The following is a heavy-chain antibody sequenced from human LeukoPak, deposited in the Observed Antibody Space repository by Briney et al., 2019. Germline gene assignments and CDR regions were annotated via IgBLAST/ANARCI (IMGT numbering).Heavy chain of an antibody. J-gene: IGHJ5*02. CDR1: GYTCTSYD. Sequence: AASVKVSCKASGYTCTSYDINWGRQATGQGLEWMGWMNPNSGNTGYAQKFQGRVTMTRNTSISTAYMELSSLRSEDTAVYYCAGAWFGEVGNWFDPWGQGTLVTVSS. CDR2: MNPNSGNT. V-gene: IGHV1-8*01. D-gene: IGHD3-10*01. CDR3: AGAWFGEVGNWFDP.